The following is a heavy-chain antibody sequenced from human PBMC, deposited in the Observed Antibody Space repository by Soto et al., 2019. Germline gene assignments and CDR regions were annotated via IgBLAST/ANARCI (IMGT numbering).Heavy chain of an antibody. V-gene: IGHV4-59*08. Sequence: PSETLSLTCTVSGGSISSYYWSWIRQPPGKGLEWIGYIYYSGSTNYNPSLKSRVTISVDTSKNQFSLKLSSVTAADTAVYYCARQGGYCSSTSCLRGWFDPWGQGTLVTVSS. CDR3: ARQGGYCSSTSCLRGWFDP. J-gene: IGHJ5*02. CDR1: GGSISSYY. D-gene: IGHD2-2*01. CDR2: IYYSGST.